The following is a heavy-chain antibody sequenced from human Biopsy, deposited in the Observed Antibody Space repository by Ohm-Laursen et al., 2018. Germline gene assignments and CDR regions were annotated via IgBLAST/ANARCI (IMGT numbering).Heavy chain of an antibody. J-gene: IGHJ4*02. V-gene: IGHV3-11*01. CDR1: GFHFSDYY. Sequence: SLRLSCAASGFHFSDYYMSWIRQAPGKGLEWISYIASSGGTTYYVESVKGRFTISRDNAEKSLYLQMNSLRAEDTAVYYCARDTPETYDYDNDDNSPFPRRYIDYWGQGTLVTVSS. CDR2: IASSGGTT. D-gene: IGHD3-22*01. CDR3: ARDTPETYDYDNDDNSPFPRRYIDY.